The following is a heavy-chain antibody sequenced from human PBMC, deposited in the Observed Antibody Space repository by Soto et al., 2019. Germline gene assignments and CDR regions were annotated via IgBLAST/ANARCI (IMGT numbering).Heavy chain of an antibody. CDR3: AGPGYSSQDY. Sequence: GGSLRLSCTVSGFTFGDLSISWVRQAPGKGLEWVSAISGSGDGTDYADSVKGRFTISRDNSKNTLYLQMNSLRAEDTAVYYCAGPGYSSQDYWGQGALVTVSS. CDR2: ISGSGDGT. CDR1: GFTFGDLS. V-gene: IGHV3-23*01. J-gene: IGHJ4*02. D-gene: IGHD5-18*01.